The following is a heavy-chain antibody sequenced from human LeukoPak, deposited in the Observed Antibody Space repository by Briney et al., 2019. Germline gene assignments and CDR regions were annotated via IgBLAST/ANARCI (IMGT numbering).Heavy chain of an antibody. CDR3: AKGSTYSGSLIDH. Sequence: PGGSLRLSCAASEITFNIYAMTWVRQAPGKGLQWVSVISGSGGATYYADSVKGRFTISRDNPENMLYLQMNSLRVEDTAIYYCAKGSTYSGSLIDHWGQGTLVTVAA. D-gene: IGHD1-26*01. CDR1: EITFNIYA. J-gene: IGHJ4*02. CDR2: ISGSGGAT. V-gene: IGHV3-23*01.